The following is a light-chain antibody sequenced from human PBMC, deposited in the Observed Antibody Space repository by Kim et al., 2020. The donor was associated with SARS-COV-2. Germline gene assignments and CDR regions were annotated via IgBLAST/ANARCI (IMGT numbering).Light chain of an antibody. Sequence: VPWAPGQTASSTCSGDKLGNKYACWYQQKPGQSPVLVIYQDSKRPSGIPERFSGSNSGNTATLTISGTQAMDEADYYCQAWDSSTVFGTGTKVTVL. CDR1: KLGNKY. CDR2: QDS. CDR3: QAWDSSTV. V-gene: IGLV3-1*01. J-gene: IGLJ1*01.